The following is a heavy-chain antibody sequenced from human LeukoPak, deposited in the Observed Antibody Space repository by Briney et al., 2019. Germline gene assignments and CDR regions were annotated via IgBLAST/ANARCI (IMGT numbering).Heavy chain of an antibody. Sequence: ASVKVSCKASGYTFTSYDINWVRQAPGQGLEWMGWMSPNSGNTGYAQKFQGRVTITRNTSISTAYMELSSLRSEDTAVYYCARKLRYFDRTPLGYWGQGTLVTVSS. D-gene: IGHD3-9*01. CDR3: ARKLRYFDRTPLGY. J-gene: IGHJ4*02. V-gene: IGHV1-8*03. CDR2: MSPNSGNT. CDR1: GYTFTSYD.